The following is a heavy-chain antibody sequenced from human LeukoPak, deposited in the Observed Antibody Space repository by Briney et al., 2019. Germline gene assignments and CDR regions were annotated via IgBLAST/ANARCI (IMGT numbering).Heavy chain of an antibody. CDR1: GGSISSGSSY. V-gene: IGHV4-61*02. CDR3: TREDNT. D-gene: IGHD2/OR15-2a*01. Sequence: ASQTLSLTCTVSGGSISSGSSYWSWIRQPAGKGLEWIGRIYTSGNTNYKPSLQSRVTISVDTAKNQFSLKLSSVTAADTAVYYCTREDNTWGQGTLVTVSS. J-gene: IGHJ5*02. CDR2: IYTSGNT.